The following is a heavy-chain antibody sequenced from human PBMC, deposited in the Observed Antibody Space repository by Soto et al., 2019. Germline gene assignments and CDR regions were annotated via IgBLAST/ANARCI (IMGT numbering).Heavy chain of an antibody. D-gene: IGHD4-17*01. CDR3: ARGPSPRFRITVTSRKGGFDY. CDR2: INHSGST. Sequence: SETLTLTCTVSGFSLSKARMGVSWIRQPPGKGLEWIGEINHSGSTNYNPSLKSRVTISVDTSKNQFSLKLSSVTAADTAVYYCARGPSPRFRITVTSRKGGFDYWGQVTLVTVSS. CDR1: GFSLSKAR. J-gene: IGHJ4*02. V-gene: IGHV4-34*01.